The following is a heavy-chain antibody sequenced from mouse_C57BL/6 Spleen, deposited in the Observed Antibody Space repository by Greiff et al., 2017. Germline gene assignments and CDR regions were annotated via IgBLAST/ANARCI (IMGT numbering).Heavy chain of an antibody. D-gene: IGHD2-3*01. CDR3: AISLYDGYYGYAMDY. Sequence: QVQLKQSGAELVRPGASVKLSCKASGYTFTDYYINWVKQRPGQGLEWIARIYPGSGNTYYNEKFKGKATLTAEKSSSTAYMELRSLTSEDSAVYFCAISLYDGYYGYAMDYWGQGTSVTVSS. V-gene: IGHV1-76*01. CDR2: IYPGSGNT. CDR1: GYTFTDYY. J-gene: IGHJ4*01.